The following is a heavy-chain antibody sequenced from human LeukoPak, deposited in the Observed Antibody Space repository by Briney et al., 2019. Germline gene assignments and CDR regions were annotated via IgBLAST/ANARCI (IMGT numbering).Heavy chain of an antibody. CDR3: AKDRGYDYPFRYFDY. D-gene: IGHD3-16*01. Sequence: GSLRLSCAASGFTFRSYAMTWVRQAPGKGLDWVSSVSGSGSTTYSADSVKGRFTISRDNSKNTLYLQMNSPRDDDTAVYFCAKDRGYDYPFRYFDYWGQGTLVTVSS. J-gene: IGHJ4*02. CDR1: GFTFRSYA. CDR2: VSGSGSTT. V-gene: IGHV3-23*01.